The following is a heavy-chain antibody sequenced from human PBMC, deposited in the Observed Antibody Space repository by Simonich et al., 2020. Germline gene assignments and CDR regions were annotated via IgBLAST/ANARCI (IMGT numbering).Heavy chain of an antibody. J-gene: IGHJ2*01. CDR1: GYTFTGYY. D-gene: IGHD2-15*01. V-gene: IGHV1-2*06. CDR3: ARDGGNCSGGSCDWYFDL. Sequence: QVQLVQSGAEVKKPGASVKVSCKASGYTFTGYYMNWGRQAPGQGLGWRGRINPKNGGTNYAQKCKGRVPMTRDTSISTAYMELSRLRSDDTAVYYCARDGGNCSGGSCDWYFDLWGRGTLVTVSS. CDR2: INPKNGGT.